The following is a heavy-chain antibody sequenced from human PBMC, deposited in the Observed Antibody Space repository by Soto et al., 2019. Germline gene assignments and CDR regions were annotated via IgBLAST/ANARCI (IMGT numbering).Heavy chain of an antibody. V-gene: IGHV1-69*13. Sequence: GASVKVSCKASGGTFSSYAISWVRQAPGQGLEWMGGIIPIFGTANYAQKFQGRVTITADESTSTAYMELSSLRSEDTAVYYCARDDSSSGVRGNWFDPWGQGTLVTVSS. CDR1: GGTFSSYA. CDR2: IIPIFGTA. D-gene: IGHD6-6*01. J-gene: IGHJ5*02. CDR3: ARDDSSSGVRGNWFDP.